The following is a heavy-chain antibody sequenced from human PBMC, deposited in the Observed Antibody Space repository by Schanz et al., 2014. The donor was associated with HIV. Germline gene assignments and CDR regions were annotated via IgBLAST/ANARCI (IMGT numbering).Heavy chain of an antibody. D-gene: IGHD3-22*01. V-gene: IGHV1-46*02. CDR2: INPTGGTT. CDR3: ARDYYDSSAYYPPAWYTFDI. J-gene: IGHJ3*02. CDR1: GGTFNIYG. Sequence: QVQLVQSGAEVKKPGSSVKVSCKASGGTFNIYGISWVRQAPGQGLEWMGVINPTGGTTAYAEKFQGRVTMTRDTSTSTVYMELSNLGSGDAAVYFCARDYYDSSAYYPPAWYTFDIWGPGTQVTVSS.